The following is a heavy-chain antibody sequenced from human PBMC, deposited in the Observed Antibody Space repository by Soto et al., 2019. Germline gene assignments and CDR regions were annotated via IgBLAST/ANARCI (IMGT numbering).Heavy chain of an antibody. CDR2: IYYSGGT. Sequence: PSLTLSLTCTVAGGSISRISYYRGWIRQPPGKGLEWIGSIYYSGGTYYNPSLKSRVTISVDTSKNQFSLKLSSVTAADTAVYYCARRQLLWFGEFIFDYWGQGTLVTVSS. V-gene: IGHV4-39*01. CDR3: ARRQLLWFGEFIFDY. J-gene: IGHJ4*02. D-gene: IGHD3-10*01. CDR1: GGSISRISYY.